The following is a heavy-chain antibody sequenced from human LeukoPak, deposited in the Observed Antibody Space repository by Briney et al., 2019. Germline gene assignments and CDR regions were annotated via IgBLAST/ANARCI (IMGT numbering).Heavy chain of an antibody. Sequence: SQTLSLTCTVSGGSISSGSYYWSWIRQPAGKGLEWIGRIYTSGSTNYNPSLKSRVTISVDTSKNQFSLQLSSVTAADTAVYYCARDWDSGYDRPYYYYYYYMDVWGKGTTVTVSS. CDR3: ARDWDSGYDRPYYYYYYYMDV. J-gene: IGHJ6*03. CDR1: GGSISSGSYY. V-gene: IGHV4-61*02. D-gene: IGHD5-12*01. CDR2: IYTSGST.